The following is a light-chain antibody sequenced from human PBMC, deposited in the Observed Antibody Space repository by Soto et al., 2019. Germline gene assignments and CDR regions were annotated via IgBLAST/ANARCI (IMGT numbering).Light chain of an antibody. V-gene: IGLV2-23*01. CDR3: CSYAGSTTLLV. J-gene: IGLJ2*01. CDR2: EGH. CDR1: SSDVGSYNL. Sequence: QSVLTQPASVSGSPGQSITISCTGSSSDVGSYNLVSWYQQHPGKAPKLMIYEGHKRSSGVSNRFSGSKSGNTASLTISGLQAEDEADYYCCSYAGSTTLLVFGGGTKLTVL.